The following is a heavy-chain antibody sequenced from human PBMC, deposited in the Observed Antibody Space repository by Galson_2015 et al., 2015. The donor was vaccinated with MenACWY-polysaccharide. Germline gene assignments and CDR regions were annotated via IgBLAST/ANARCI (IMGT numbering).Heavy chain of an antibody. V-gene: IGHV3-33*01. CDR1: GYRFSSYG. CDR2: IWYDGSEY. D-gene: IGHD4-11*01. J-gene: IGHJ6*04. Sequence: LRLSCAASGYRFSSYGIHWVRQAPGRGLEWVAVIWYDGSEYYYGDSVEGRFTISRDNSKNMAYLQMNSLRAEDTALYYCARLQSKYLDVWGKGTTVTVSS. CDR3: ARLQSKYLDV.